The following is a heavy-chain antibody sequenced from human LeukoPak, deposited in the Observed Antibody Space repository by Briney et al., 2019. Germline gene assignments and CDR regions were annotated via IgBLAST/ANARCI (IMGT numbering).Heavy chain of an antibody. D-gene: IGHD6-13*01. CDR2: XXXDRSNK. J-gene: IGHJ4*02. Sequence: GGSLRLSCAASGFTFSSYAMHWVRQAPGKGLXXXXVXXXDRSNKYYADSVKGRFTISRDNSENTLYLQMNSLRAEDTAVYHCARGNNPRTAAAGHLHFDYWGQGTLVTVSS. CDR3: ARGNNPRTAAAGHLHFDY. CDR1: GFTFSSYA. V-gene: IGHV3-30-3*01.